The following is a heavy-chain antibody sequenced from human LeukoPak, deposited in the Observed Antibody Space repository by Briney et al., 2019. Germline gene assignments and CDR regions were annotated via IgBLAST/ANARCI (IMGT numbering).Heavy chain of an antibody. CDR2: FYTRGSH. CDR1: GGSISPYY. V-gene: IGHV4-4*07. D-gene: IGHD2-15*01. Sequence: PSETLSLTCTVSGGSISPYYWSWIRQPAGEGLEWVGRFYTRGSHNYNPSLKSRLTMSVDTSKNQFSLKLSSVTAADTAVYYCARGNTLCSGGSCSTNIDYWGQGTLVTVSS. J-gene: IGHJ4*02. CDR3: ARGNTLCSGGSCSTNIDY.